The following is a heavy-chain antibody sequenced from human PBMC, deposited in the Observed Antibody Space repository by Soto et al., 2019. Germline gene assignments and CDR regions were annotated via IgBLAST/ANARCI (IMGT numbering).Heavy chain of an antibody. CDR3: AKRISVAGGHLDGY. CDR1: GFTFSNYA. V-gene: IGHV3-23*01. J-gene: IGHJ4*02. D-gene: IGHD6-19*01. Sequence: EVQLLESGGGLVQPGGSLRLSCAASGFTFSNYAMSWVRQAPGKGLEWVSAISENGGSTYYADSVKGRFTISRDNSKSALCLQMNSLRAEETAGYYCAKRISVAGGHLDGYWGQGTLVSGSS. CDR2: ISENGGST.